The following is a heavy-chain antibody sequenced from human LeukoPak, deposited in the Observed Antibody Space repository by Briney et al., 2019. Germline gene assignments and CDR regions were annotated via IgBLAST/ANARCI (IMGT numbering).Heavy chain of an antibody. CDR2: INHSGST. CDR3: ARGYCSSTSCYVFDP. J-gene: IGHJ5*02. Sequence: GSLRLSCAASGFTFSSYSMNWVRQPPGKGLEWIGEINHSGSTNYNPSLKSRVTISVDTSKNQFSLKLSSVTAADTAVYYCARGYCSSTSCYVFDPWGQGTLVTVSS. CDR1: GFTFSSYS. D-gene: IGHD2-2*01. V-gene: IGHV4-34*01.